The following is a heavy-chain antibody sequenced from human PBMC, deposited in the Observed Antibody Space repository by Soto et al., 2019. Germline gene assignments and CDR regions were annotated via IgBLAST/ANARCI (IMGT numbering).Heavy chain of an antibody. V-gene: IGHV4-34*01. J-gene: IGHJ4*02. CDR1: GGSFSGYY. CDR2: INHSGST. D-gene: IGHD2-2*01. Sequence: TLSLTCAVYGGSFSGYYWSWIRQPPGKGLEWIGEINHSGSTNYNPSLKSRVTISVDTSKNQFSLKLSSVTAADTAVYYCARARPGPIVVVRYYYFDYWGQGTLVTVSS. CDR3: ARARPGPIVVVRYYYFDY.